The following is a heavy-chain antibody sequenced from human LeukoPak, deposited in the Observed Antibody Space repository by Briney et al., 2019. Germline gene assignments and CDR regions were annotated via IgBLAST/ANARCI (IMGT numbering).Heavy chain of an antibody. CDR3: ARDKIAAAGHKVGGWFDP. Sequence: SQTLSLTCTVSGGSISSGSYYWSWIRQPAGKGLEWIGRIYTSGSTNYNPSLKSRVTISVDTSKNQFSLKLSSVTAADTAVYYCARDKIAAAGHKVGGWFDPWGQGTLVTVSS. D-gene: IGHD6-13*01. J-gene: IGHJ5*02. CDR2: IYTSGST. V-gene: IGHV4-61*02. CDR1: GGSISSGSYY.